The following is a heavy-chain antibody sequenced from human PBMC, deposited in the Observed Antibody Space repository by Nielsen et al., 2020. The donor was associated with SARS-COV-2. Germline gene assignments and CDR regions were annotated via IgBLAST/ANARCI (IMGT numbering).Heavy chain of an antibody. CDR1: GFTFSSYG. J-gene: IGHJ3*02. V-gene: IGHV3-33*01. CDR2: IWYDGSNK. Sequence: GESLKISCAASGFTFSSYGMHWVRQAPGKGLEWVAVIWYDGSNKYYADSVKGRFTISRDNSKNTLYLQMNRLRVEDTAVYYCARDGGRRTMFGVNHRVRKDAFDIWGQGTMVTVSS. CDR3: ARDGGRRTMFGVNHRVRKDAFDI. D-gene: IGHD3-3*01.